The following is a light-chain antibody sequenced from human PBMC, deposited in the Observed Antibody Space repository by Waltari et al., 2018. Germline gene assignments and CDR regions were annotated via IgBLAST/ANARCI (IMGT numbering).Light chain of an antibody. Sequence: EIVLTQSPATLSLSPGERATLSCRASQSVSSYLAWYQQNPGQAPRLLIYDASNRATGIPARFSGSGSGTDFTLTISSLEPEDFAVYYCQQRSNFSYTFGQGTKLEIK. CDR3: QQRSNFSYT. V-gene: IGKV3-11*01. J-gene: IGKJ2*01. CDR1: QSVSSY. CDR2: DAS.